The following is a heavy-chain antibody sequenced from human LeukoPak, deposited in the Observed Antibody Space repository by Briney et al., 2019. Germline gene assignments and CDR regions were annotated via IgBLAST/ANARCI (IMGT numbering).Heavy chain of an antibody. CDR3: ARDLGGHIVVVTAIRAFDI. CDR2: IYYSGST. D-gene: IGHD2-21*02. Sequence: SETLSLTCTVSGGSISSYYWSWIRQPPGKGLEWIGYIYYSGSTNYNPSLKNRVTISVDTSKNQFSLKLSSVTAADTAVYYCARDLGGHIVVVTAIRAFDIWGQGTMVTVSS. J-gene: IGHJ3*02. CDR1: GGSISSYY. V-gene: IGHV4-59*01.